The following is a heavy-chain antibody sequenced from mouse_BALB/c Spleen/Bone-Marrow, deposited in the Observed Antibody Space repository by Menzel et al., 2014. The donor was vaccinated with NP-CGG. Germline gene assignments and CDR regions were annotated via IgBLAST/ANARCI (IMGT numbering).Heavy chain of an antibody. V-gene: IGHV1-5*01. Sequence: EVQGVESGTVLARPGASVKMSCKASGYSFTSYWMHWVKERPGQGLEWIGAIYPGNSDTSYKQKFKGKAKLTAVTSASTAYMELSSLTNKDSAVYYCARGLRWCFYVWAAETTVTVSS. CDR2: IYPGNSDT. CDR3: ARGLRWCFYV. D-gene: IGHD1-1*01. J-gene: IGHJ1*01. CDR1: GYSFTSYW.